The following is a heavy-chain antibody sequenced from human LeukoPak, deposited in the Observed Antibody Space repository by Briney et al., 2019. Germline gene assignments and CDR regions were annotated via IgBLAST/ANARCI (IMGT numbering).Heavy chain of an antibody. J-gene: IGHJ4*02. CDR3: ASRFAGYSSGWYHY. CDR1: GGTFSSYA. V-gene: IGHV1-69*05. CDR2: IIPIFGTA. Sequence: SVKVSCKASGGTFSSYAISWVRQAPGQGLEWMGGIIPIFGTANYAQKFQGRVTIATDESTSTAYMELSSLRSEDTAVYYCASRFAGYSSGWYHYWGQGTLVTVSS. D-gene: IGHD6-19*01.